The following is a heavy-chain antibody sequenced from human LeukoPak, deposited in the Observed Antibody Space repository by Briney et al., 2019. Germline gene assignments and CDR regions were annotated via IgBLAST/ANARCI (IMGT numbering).Heavy chain of an antibody. V-gene: IGHV3-21*01. Sequence: GGSLRLSCAASGFTFSSYSMNWVRQAPGKGLEWVSSISSSSSYIYYADSVKGQFTISRDNAKNSLYLQMNSLRAEDTAVYYCARDLIADDQLPGWFDPWGQGTLVTVSS. CDR1: GFTFSSYS. J-gene: IGHJ5*02. CDR2: ISSSSSYI. CDR3: ARDLIADDQLPGWFDP. D-gene: IGHD1-1*01.